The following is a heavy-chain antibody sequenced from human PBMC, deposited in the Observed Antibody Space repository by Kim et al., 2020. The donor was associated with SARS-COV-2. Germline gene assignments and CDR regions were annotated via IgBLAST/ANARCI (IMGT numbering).Heavy chain of an antibody. CDR3: ARSRYGDYVHYWYFDL. J-gene: IGHJ2*01. V-gene: IGHV4-4*09. D-gene: IGHD4-17*01. Sequence: SLKSRVTISVDTSKNQFSLKLSSVTAADTAVYYCARSRYGDYVHYWYFDLWGRGTLVTVSS.